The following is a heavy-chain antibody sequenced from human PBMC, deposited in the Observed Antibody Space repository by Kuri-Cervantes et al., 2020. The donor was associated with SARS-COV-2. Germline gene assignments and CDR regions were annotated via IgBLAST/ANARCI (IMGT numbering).Heavy chain of an antibody. CDR1: GGSFSGYY. Sequence: SETLSLTCAVYGGSFSGYYWSWIRQPPGKGLEWIGEINHSGSTNYNPSLKSRVTISVDTSKNQFSLNLSSVTAADTAVYYCARWGFGELLRSEYYFDYWGQGTLVTVSS. V-gene: IGHV4-34*01. D-gene: IGHD3-10*01. J-gene: IGHJ4*02. CDR3: ARWGFGELLRSEYYFDY. CDR2: INHSGST.